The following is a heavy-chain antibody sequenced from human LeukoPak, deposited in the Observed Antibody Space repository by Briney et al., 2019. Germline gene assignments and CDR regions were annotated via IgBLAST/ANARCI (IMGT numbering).Heavy chain of an antibody. CDR2: ISYDGSNK. J-gene: IGHJ4*02. D-gene: IGHD3-22*01. Sequence: GGSLRLSCAASGFTFSSYGMHWVRQAPGKGLEWVAVISYDGSNKYYADSVKGRFTISRDNSKNTLYLQMNSLRAEDTAVYYCAKGDYYDSSGYYYWSGYFDYWGQGTLVTVSS. V-gene: IGHV3-30*18. CDR1: GFTFSSYG. CDR3: AKGDYYDSSGYYYWSGYFDY.